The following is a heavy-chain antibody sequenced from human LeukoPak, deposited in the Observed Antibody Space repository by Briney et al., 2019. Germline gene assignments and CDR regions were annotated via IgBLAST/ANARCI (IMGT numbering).Heavy chain of an antibody. V-gene: IGHV3-23*01. CDR3: AKEGGDIVVVVAATASGMDV. J-gene: IGHJ6*02. CDR2: ISVSAGST. CDR1: GFTFSSSA. Sequence: GGSLRLSCAASGFTFSSSAMTWVRQAPGKGLEWVSAISVSAGSTYYADSVKGRFTISRDNSKNTLYLQMNSLRAEDTAVYYCAKEGGDIVVVVAATASGMDVWGQGTTVTVSS. D-gene: IGHD2-15*01.